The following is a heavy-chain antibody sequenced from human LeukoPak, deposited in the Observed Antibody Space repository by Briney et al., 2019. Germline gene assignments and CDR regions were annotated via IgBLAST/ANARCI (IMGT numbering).Heavy chain of an antibody. CDR2: IHHSGHT. V-gene: IGHV4-38-2*02. J-gene: IGHJ6*03. D-gene: IGHD6-19*01. Sequence: SETLSLTCSVSGYFISNGYYWGWIRQSPGPGLEWIGSIHHSGHTYYNPSLKSRVTLSVDTSRNHFSLSLSSLTAADTAGYYCASLAGQDYFYMDVWGKGTTVTVSS. CDR1: GYFISNGYY. CDR3: ASLAGQDYFYMDV.